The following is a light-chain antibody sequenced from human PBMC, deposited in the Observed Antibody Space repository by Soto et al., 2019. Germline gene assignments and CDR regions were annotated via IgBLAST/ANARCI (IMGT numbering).Light chain of an antibody. CDR2: GAS. CDR3: QQYDNWPAWT. Sequence: EIVMTQSPATLSVSPGERATLSCRASQSVSSNLAWYQQKPGQAPRLLIYGASTRATGIPARFSGSGSWTEFTLTISSLQSEDFAVHYCQQYDNWPAWTFGQGNKVEIK. J-gene: IGKJ1*01. CDR1: QSVSSN. V-gene: IGKV3-15*01.